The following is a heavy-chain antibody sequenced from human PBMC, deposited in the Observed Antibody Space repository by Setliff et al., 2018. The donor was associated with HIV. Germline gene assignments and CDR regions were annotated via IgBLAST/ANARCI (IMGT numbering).Heavy chain of an antibody. D-gene: IGHD7-27*01. CDR3: ARLGTARSFDI. V-gene: IGHV3-21*06. J-gene: IGHJ4*01. CDR1: GFTFNTYS. Sequence: GGSLRLSCAASGFTFNTYSLNWVRRAPGKGLEWFSSISSTSTYIYYADSVRGRFTVSRDNAKNSVFLQMNRLRGEDTGVYYCARLGTARSFDIWGLGTLVTVSS. CDR2: ISSTSTYI.